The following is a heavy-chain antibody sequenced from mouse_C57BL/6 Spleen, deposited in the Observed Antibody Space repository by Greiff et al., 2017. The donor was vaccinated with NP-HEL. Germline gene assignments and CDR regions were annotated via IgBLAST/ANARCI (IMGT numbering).Heavy chain of an antibody. V-gene: IGHV5-15*01. CDR2: ISNLAYSL. CDR1: GFTFSDYG. J-gene: IGHJ4*01. CDR3: ARHDRGGAMDY. Sequence: EVKLMESGGGLVQPGGSLKLSCAASGFTFSDYGMAWVRQAPRKGPEWVAFISNLAYSLYYADTVTGRFTISRENAKNTLYLEMSSLRSEDTAMYYCARHDRGGAMDYWGQGTSVTVSS. D-gene: IGHD3-1*01.